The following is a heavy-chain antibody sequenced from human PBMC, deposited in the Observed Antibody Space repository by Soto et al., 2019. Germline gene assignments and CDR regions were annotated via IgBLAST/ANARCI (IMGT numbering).Heavy chain of an antibody. D-gene: IGHD2-2*02. CDR1: GFTFSTYS. Sequence: PGGSLILSCVGSGFTFSTYSINWVRQAPGKGLEWVSSISSLSDIYYADSVKGRFTISRDNAKNSVSLQINRLRAEDTAVYYCAREYTAWPLAYGLDVWGQGTTVTVSS. CDR2: ISSLSDI. J-gene: IGHJ6*02. CDR3: AREYTAWPLAYGLDV. V-gene: IGHV3-21*01.